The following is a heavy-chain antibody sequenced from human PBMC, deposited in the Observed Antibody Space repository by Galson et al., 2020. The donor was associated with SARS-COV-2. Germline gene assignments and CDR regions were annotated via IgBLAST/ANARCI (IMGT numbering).Heavy chain of an antibody. V-gene: IGHV4-39*07. CDR2: IYYSGTT. J-gene: IGHJ6*02. Sequence: ASETLSLTCTVSGGSITSSRYYWGWIRQPPGKGLEWIGSIYYSGTTYYNPSLRSRVTISVDTSKNQFSMKLSSVTAADTAVYYCAREGTRDSSDYYGPYGMDVWGQGTTVTVSS. D-gene: IGHD3-22*01. CDR3: AREGTRDSSDYYGPYGMDV. CDR1: GGSITSSRYY.